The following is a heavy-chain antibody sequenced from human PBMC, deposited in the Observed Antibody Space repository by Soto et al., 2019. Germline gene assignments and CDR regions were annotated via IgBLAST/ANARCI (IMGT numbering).Heavy chain of an antibody. J-gene: IGHJ3*02. CDR2: IYYSGST. CDR1: GGTASSVSYY. CDR3: ARVCRRSGWTAAFDI. V-gene: IGHV4-61*01. Sequence: SLTCAVSGGTASSVSYYWSWIQPPPGKGLEWMGYIYYSGSTHYHPPLKSRVTISVHTSNTQFSLKLSSVTAADPAVYYCARVCRRSGWTAAFDIWGQGTMVTASS. D-gene: IGHD6-19*01.